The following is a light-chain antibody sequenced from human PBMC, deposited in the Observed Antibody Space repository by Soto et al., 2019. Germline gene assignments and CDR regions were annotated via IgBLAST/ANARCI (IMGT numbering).Light chain of an antibody. J-gene: IGKJ1*01. CDR2: AAS. CDR3: QQSYSTSST. CDR1: QSISSY. V-gene: IGKV1-39*01. Sequence: DIQMTQSPSSLSAYVGDRVTITCRASQSISSYLNWYQQKPGKAPKLLIYAASSLQSGVPSRFSGSGSGTDFTLTISSLQPEDFATYYCQQSYSTSSTFGQGTKV.